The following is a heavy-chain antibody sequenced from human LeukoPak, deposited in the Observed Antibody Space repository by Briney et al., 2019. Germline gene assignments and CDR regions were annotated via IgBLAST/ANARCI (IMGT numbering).Heavy chain of an antibody. CDR2: TYYRSKWYN. J-gene: IGHJ3*01. Sequence: SQTLSLTCAISGDSVSSNSAAWNWIRQSPSRGLEWLGRTYYRSKWYNDYAVSVKSRIIINPDTSKNQLSLQLKSVTPEDTAVYYCARGGQGDGYSADDAFDFWGQGTMVTVSS. CDR3: ARGGQGDGYSADDAFDF. V-gene: IGHV6-1*01. D-gene: IGHD5-24*01. CDR1: GDSVSSNSAA.